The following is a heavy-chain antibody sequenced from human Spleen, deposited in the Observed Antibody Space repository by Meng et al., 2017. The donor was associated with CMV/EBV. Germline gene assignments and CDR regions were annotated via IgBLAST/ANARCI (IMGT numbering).Heavy chain of an antibody. Sequence: ASVKVSCKASGYTFTSYGISWVRQAPGQGLEWMGWISAYNGNTNYAQKLQGRVTMTTDTSTSTAYMELRSLRSDDTAVYYCARDIITIFGEYYFDYWGQGTLVTVSS. CDR2: ISAYNGNT. J-gene: IGHJ4*02. CDR1: GYTFTSYG. D-gene: IGHD3-3*01. V-gene: IGHV1-18*01. CDR3: ARDIITIFGEYYFDY.